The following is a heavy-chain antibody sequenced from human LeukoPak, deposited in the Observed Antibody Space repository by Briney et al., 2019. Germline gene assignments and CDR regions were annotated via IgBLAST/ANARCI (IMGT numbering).Heavy chain of an antibody. CDR2: IYYSGST. CDR3: ARARVYCSGGSCYLFDY. V-gene: IGHV4-31*03. CDR1: GGPISSGGYY. D-gene: IGHD2-15*01. Sequence: SETLSLTCTVSGGPISSGGYYWSWICQHPGKGLEWIGYIYYSGSTYYNPSLKSRVTISVDTSKNQFSLKLSSVTAADTAVYYCARARVYCSGGSCYLFDYWGQGTLVTVSS. J-gene: IGHJ4*02.